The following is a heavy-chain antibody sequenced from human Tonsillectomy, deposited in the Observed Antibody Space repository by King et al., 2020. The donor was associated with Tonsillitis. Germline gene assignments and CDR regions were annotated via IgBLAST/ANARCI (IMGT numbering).Heavy chain of an antibody. D-gene: IGHD3-22*01. V-gene: IGHV3-7*01. Sequence: VQLVESGGGLVQPGGSLRLSCAASGFIFSNYWMVWVRQAPGKGLEWVANIEADGRLKNYVDSVKGRFTIPRDNARNSLYLQMNRLRCEDTALYYCARYKNYHDGNGGWYYAFDLWGQGPMVTVSS. CDR2: IEADGRLK. CDR1: GFIFSNYW. J-gene: IGHJ3*01. CDR3: ARYKNYHDGNGGWYYAFDL.